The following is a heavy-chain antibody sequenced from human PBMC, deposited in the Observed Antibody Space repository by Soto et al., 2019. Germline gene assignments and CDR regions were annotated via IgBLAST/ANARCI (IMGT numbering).Heavy chain of an antibody. CDR3: AKGELNFMSTDIVATLPDY. J-gene: IGHJ4*02. Sequence: PWGSTGLSSAASGYTFNSYAVTWSRQATGKEQEWVSAISGSGGSTYYADSEKGRFTISRDNSKNTLYLQMNSLRAEDTAVYYCAKGELNFMSTDIVATLPDYWGQGTLVTVSS. V-gene: IGHV3-23*01. D-gene: IGHD5-12*01. CDR1: GYTFNSYA. CDR2: ISGSGGST.